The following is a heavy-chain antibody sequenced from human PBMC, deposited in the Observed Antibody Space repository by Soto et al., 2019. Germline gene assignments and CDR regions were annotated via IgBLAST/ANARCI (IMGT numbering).Heavy chain of an antibody. D-gene: IGHD1-1*01. CDR2: ISSGSTNI. Sequence: QVQLVESGGGLVKPGGSLRLSCAASGFTFSDFYMSWIRQAPGKGLEWISYISSGSTNIFYADSVKGRFTVSRDHAKNSVYPQLDSPRAGDTAGYYWARDRNAAGSDYWGQGTLVTVSS. CDR3: ARDRNAAGSDY. V-gene: IGHV3-11*01. CDR1: GFTFSDFY. J-gene: IGHJ4*02.